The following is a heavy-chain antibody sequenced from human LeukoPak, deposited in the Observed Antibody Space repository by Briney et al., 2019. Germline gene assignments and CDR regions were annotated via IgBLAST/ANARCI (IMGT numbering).Heavy chain of an antibody. V-gene: IGHV5-51*01. D-gene: IGHD1-26*01. J-gene: IGHJ6*03. CDR3: ARGAIVGATYYYYYMDV. CDR2: IYPGDSDT. Sequence: GESLKISCKGSGYSFTSYWIGWVRQMPGKGLEWMGIIYPGDSDTRYSPSFQGQVTISADKSISTAYLQWSSLKASDTAMYYCARGAIVGATYYYYYMDVWGKGTTVTVSS. CDR1: GYSFTSYW.